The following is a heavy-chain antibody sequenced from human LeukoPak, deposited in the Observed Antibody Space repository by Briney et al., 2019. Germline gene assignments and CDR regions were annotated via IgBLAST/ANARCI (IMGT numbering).Heavy chain of an antibody. CDR2: INPNSGGT. CDR3: ARVVVVITNDISDI. CDR1: GYTFTGYY. Sequence: GASVKVSCRASGYTFTGYYMHWVRQAPGQGLEWMGWINPNSGGTNYAQKFQGRVTMTRDTSISTAYMELSSLRSEDTAMYYCARVVVVITNDISDIWGQGTMVIVSS. V-gene: IGHV1-2*02. J-gene: IGHJ3*02. D-gene: IGHD3-22*01.